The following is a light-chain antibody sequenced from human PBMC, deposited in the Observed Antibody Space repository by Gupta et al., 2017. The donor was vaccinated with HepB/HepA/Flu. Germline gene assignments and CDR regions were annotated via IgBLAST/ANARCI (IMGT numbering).Light chain of an antibody. Sequence: EIVMTQSPLSLPVTPGEPASISCRSSQSLLYSNGYNYLDWYLQKPGQSPQLLIYLVSIRASGVPDRFSGSGSGTDFTLKISRVEAEDVGIYYCMQALQTPTFGGGTKVEIK. CDR2: LVS. J-gene: IGKJ4*01. CDR3: MQALQTPT. CDR1: QSLLYSNGYNY. V-gene: IGKV2-28*01.